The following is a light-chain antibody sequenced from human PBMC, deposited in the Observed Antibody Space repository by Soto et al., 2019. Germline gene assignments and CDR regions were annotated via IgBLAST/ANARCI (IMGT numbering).Light chain of an antibody. J-gene: IGKJ1*01. V-gene: IGKV3-20*01. CDR1: QSVSSSY. CDR2: GAS. CDR3: QHYNSYSEA. Sequence: EIVLTQSPGTLSVSPGERATLSCRASQSVSSSYLAWYQQKPGQAPRLLIYGASSRATGISDRFSGSGSGTDFTLTISSLQPDDFATYYCQHYNSYSEAFGQGTKVDIK.